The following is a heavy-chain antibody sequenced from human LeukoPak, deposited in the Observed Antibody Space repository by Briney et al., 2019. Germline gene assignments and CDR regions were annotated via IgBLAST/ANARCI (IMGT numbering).Heavy chain of an antibody. CDR2: ISGSGGST. J-gene: IGHJ4*02. Sequence: GGSLRLSCAASGFTFRSFAMSWVRQAPGKGLQWVSAISGSGGSTYYADSVKGRFTISRGNSRNTLYLQMNSLRAEDTAIYYCARDYGDYVWGRTSDYYFDYWGQGTLVTVSS. CDR3: ARDYGDYVWGRTSDYYFDY. CDR1: GFTFRSFA. D-gene: IGHD4-17*01. V-gene: IGHV3-23*01.